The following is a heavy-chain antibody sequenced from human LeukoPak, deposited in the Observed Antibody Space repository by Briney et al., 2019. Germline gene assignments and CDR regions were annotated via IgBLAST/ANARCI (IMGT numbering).Heavy chain of an antibody. V-gene: IGHV3-72*01. Sequence: PGGSLRLSCAASGFSLSDQFMDWVRQAPGKGLEWIGRSRNRANSHTTEYAASVKGRFTISRDDSGNLMYLQMNRLKIEDTAVYFCTRDGGNSGNTAFDIWGQGTEVTVSS. CDR1: GFSLSDQF. CDR2: SRNRANSHTT. D-gene: IGHD3-16*01. J-gene: IGHJ3*02. CDR3: TRDGGNSGNTAFDI.